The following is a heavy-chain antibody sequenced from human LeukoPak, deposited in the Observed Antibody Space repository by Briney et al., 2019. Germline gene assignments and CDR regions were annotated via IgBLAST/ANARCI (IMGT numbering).Heavy chain of an antibody. D-gene: IGHD2-2*01. CDR2: ISSSSSYI. CDR1: GFTFSSYS. CDR3: ARGVVPAATAHFYY. Sequence: MSGGSLRLSCAASGFTFSSYSMNWVRQAPGKGLEWVSSISSSSSYIYYADSVKGRFTISRDNAKNSLYLQMNSLRAEDTAVYYCARGVVPAATAHFYYWGQGALVTVSS. J-gene: IGHJ4*02. V-gene: IGHV3-21*01.